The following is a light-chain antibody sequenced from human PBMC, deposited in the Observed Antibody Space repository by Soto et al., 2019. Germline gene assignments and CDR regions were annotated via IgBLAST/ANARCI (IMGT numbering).Light chain of an antibody. V-gene: IGKV3-15*01. CDR1: QSVSSN. CDR2: GAS. J-gene: IGKJ3*01. Sequence: EIVMTPAPATPSVSPGGRDTPSCRASQSVSSNLAWYQQKPGQAPRLLIYGASTRATGIPARLSGSGSGTEFTLTISSLQSEDFAVYYCQQYNNWPPAFGPGTKVDIK. CDR3: QQYNNWPPA.